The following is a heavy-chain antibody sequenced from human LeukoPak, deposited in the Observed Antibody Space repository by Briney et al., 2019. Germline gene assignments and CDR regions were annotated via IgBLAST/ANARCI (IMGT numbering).Heavy chain of an antibody. Sequence: ASVKVSCKASGHTVSSYGISWVRQAPGQGLEWMGWISDYNGNTNYAQKLQGRVTMTTDTSTSTAYMELRSLRSDDTAVYYCARVRAVARRAVGNWFDPWGQGTLVTVSS. D-gene: IGHD6-19*01. J-gene: IGHJ5*02. V-gene: IGHV1-18*01. CDR3: ARVRAVARRAVGNWFDP. CDR2: ISDYNGNT. CDR1: GHTVSSYG.